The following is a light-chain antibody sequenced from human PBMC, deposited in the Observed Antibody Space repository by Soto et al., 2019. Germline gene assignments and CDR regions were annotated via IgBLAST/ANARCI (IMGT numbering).Light chain of an antibody. CDR2: AAT. CDR1: QSISAY. Sequence: DIQMTQSPSSLFASVGDRVTITCRASQSISAYLNWYQQRPGKAPSLLIYAATRLHGGVPSRFSCSGSGTDFTLTISSLQPEDFATYYCQRSYRSISFGQGTRLEMK. V-gene: IGKV1-39*01. CDR3: QRSYRSIS. J-gene: IGKJ5*01.